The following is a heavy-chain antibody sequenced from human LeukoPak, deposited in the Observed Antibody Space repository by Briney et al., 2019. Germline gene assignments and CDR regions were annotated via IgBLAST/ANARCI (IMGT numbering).Heavy chain of an antibody. CDR2: ISSSSSYI. D-gene: IGHD3-10*01. CDR3: ARDVGPFGELLFPFDY. J-gene: IGHJ4*02. Sequence: GGSLRLSCAASGFTYSSYSMNWVRQAPGKGLEWVSSISSSSSYIYYADSVKGRFTISRDNAKNSLYLQMNSLRAEDTAVYYCARDVGPFGELLFPFDYWGQGTLVTVSS. V-gene: IGHV3-21*01. CDR1: GFTYSSYS.